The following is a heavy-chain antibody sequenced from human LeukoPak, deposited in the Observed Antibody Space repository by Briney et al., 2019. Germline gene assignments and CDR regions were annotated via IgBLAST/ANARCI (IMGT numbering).Heavy chain of an antibody. D-gene: IGHD5/OR15-5a*01. CDR3: ARGGAQSTISGMYIAAFDV. J-gene: IGHJ3*01. CDR2: IYDSGSGSV. V-gene: IGHV4-4*07. CDR1: GGSVSNFY. Sequence: PSETLSLICSVSGGSVSNFYWSWIRQPAGKGLEWIGRIYDSGSGSVNYNPSLKSRVTMSIDTSKNQLSLKLSSMTVADTAVYYCARGGAQSTISGMYIAAFDVWGHGTMVTVSS.